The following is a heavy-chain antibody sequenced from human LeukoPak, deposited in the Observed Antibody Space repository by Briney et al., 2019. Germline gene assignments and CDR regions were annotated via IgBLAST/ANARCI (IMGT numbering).Heavy chain of an antibody. CDR3: ARVRPYYDFWSGYFFDY. Sequence: ASVKVSCKASGYTFTSYGISWVRQAPGQGREWMGWISAYNGNTNYAQKLQGRVTMTTDTSTSTAYVELRSLRSDDTAVYYCARVRPYYDFWSGYFFDYWGQGTLVTVSS. J-gene: IGHJ4*02. CDR2: ISAYNGNT. CDR1: GYTFTSYG. D-gene: IGHD3-3*01. V-gene: IGHV1-18*01.